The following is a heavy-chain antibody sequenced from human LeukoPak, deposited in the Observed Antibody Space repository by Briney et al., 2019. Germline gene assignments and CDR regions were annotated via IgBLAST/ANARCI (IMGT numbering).Heavy chain of an antibody. Sequence: PGGSLRLSCAASGFSNYAMHWVRQAPGKGLEWVAVISYDGSNKFYADSVKGRFTISRDNAKNSLYLQMSSLSAEDTALYYCVKRSGGRSAASNSDYYYGMDVWGLGTTVTVSS. V-gene: IGHV3-30*04. D-gene: IGHD3-10*01. CDR1: GFSNYA. J-gene: IGHJ6*02. CDR2: ISYDGSNK. CDR3: VKRSGGRSAASNSDYYYGMDV.